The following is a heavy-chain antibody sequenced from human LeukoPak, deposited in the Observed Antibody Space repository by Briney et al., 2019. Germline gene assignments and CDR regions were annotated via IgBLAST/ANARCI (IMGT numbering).Heavy chain of an antibody. CDR2: IIPIFGTA. V-gene: IGHV1-69*13. CDR1: GGTFSSYA. Sequence: GASVKVSCKASGGTFSSYAISWVRQAPGRGLEWMGGIIPIFGTANYAQKFQGRVTITADESTSTAYMELSSLRSEDTAVYYCARDGVVVVEYYYYGMDVWGQGTTVTVSS. CDR3: ARDGVVVVEYYYYGMDV. D-gene: IGHD2-15*01. J-gene: IGHJ6*02.